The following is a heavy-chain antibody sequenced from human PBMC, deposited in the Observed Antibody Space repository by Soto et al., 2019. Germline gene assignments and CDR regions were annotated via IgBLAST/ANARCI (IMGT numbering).Heavy chain of an antibody. CDR1: GFNVSRNW. CDR2: ISTNGGST. D-gene: IGHD3-22*01. V-gene: IGHV3-64D*06. CDR3: VKGEYYYDSSGYYPFDY. J-gene: IGHJ4*02. Sequence: GGSLRLSCAASGFNVSRNWMHWVRQVPGKGLVWVSRISTNGGSTDYADSVKGRFTISRDNSKNTVYLQMSSLRVEDTAVYYCVKGEYYYDSSGYYPFDYWGQGTLVTVSS.